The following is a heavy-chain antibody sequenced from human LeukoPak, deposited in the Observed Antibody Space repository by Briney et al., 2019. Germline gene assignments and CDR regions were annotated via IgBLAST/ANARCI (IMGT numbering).Heavy chain of an antibody. V-gene: IGHV1-2*02. CDR2: INPNSGGT. CDR3: ARDLGFRSGSYYHWFDP. CDR1: GYSFTAYY. Sequence: SVQVSCQASGYSFTAYYMHWVRQAPGQGLEWMGWINPNSGGTNYAQKFQGRVTMTRDTSISTAYMELSRLRSDDTAVYYCARDLGFRSGSYYHWFDPWGQGTLVTVSS. J-gene: IGHJ5*02. D-gene: IGHD3-10*01.